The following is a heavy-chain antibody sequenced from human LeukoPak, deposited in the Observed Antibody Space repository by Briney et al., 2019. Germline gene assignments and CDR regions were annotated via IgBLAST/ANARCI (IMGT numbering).Heavy chain of an antibody. V-gene: IGHV4-59*01. CDR1: GGSITSNY. J-gene: IGHJ4*02. D-gene: IGHD4-11*01. Sequence: PSETLSLTCTVSGGSITSNYWSWIRQPPGKGLEWIGHIYYTGNTNSNPSLKSRVTISVDSSKNQFSLKLSPVTAADTAVYYCARGPTHYYFDYWGQGTLVTVSS. CDR3: ARGPTHYYFDY. CDR2: IYYTGNT.